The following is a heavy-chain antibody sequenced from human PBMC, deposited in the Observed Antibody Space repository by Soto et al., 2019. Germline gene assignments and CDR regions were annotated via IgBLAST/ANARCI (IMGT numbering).Heavy chain of an antibody. D-gene: IGHD4-17*01. CDR1: GFTFSSYA. CDR2: ISGSGGST. V-gene: IGHV3-23*01. J-gene: IGHJ4*02. Sequence: PGGSLRLSCAASGFTFSSYAMSWVRQAPGKGLEWVSAISGSGGSTYYADSVKGRFTISRDNSKNTLYLQMNSLRAEDTAVYYCANTPPPKNDYGDYFFGASVYWGQGTLVTVSS. CDR3: ANTPPPKNDYGDYFFGASVY.